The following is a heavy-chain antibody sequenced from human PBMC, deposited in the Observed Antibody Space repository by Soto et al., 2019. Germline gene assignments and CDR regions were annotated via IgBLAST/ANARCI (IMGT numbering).Heavy chain of an antibody. D-gene: IGHD6-19*01. CDR1: GFTFSSYG. Sequence: GGSLRLSCAASGFTFSSYGMHWVRQAPGKGLEWVAVISYDGSNKYYADSVKGRFTISRDNSKNTLYLQMNSLRAEDTAVYYCAKDRLKGSGWPHPFDYWGQGTLVTVSS. V-gene: IGHV3-30*18. CDR2: ISYDGSNK. CDR3: AKDRLKGSGWPHPFDY. J-gene: IGHJ4*02.